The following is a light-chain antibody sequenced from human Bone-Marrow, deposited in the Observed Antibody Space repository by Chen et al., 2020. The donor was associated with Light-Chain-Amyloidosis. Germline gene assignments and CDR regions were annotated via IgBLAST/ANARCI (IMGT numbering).Light chain of an antibody. CDR1: TGAVTSTHK. V-gene: IGLV7-46*01. CDR2: DTN. J-gene: IGLJ3*02. CDR3: LLSYHGARV. Sequence: QAVLTQETSLTGSPGGKVTLTSSSSTGAVTSTHKPYWFQQKPGKAPRTLIYDTNNKHSWTPARFSGSLLGAKAALPLSGAQPEDEAEYYCLLSYHGARVFGGGTKLTVL.